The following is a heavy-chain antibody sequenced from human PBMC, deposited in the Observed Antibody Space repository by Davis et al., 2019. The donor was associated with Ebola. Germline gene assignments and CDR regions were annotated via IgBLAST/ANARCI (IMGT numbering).Heavy chain of an antibody. Sequence: GESLKISCAASGFTFSSYWMSWVRQAPGKGLEWVANIKQDGSEKYYADSVKGRFTISRDNSKNTLYLQMNSLRAEDTAVYYCAKGASGYYDFWSGYSYYYGMDVWGQGTTVTVSS. D-gene: IGHD3-3*01. CDR1: GFTFSSYW. CDR3: AKGASGYYDFWSGYSYYYGMDV. J-gene: IGHJ6*02. CDR2: IKQDGSEK. V-gene: IGHV3-7*01.